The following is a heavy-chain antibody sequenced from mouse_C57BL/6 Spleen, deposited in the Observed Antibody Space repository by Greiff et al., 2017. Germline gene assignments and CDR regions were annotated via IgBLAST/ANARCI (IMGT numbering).Heavy chain of an antibody. V-gene: IGHV3-6*01. J-gene: IGHJ4*01. CDR3: ASWGLLRSMDY. Sequence: ESGPGLVKPSQSLSLTCSVTGYSITSGYYWNWIRQFPGNKLEWMGYISYDGSNNYNPSLKNRISITRDTSKNQFFLKLNSVTTEDTATYYCASWGLLRSMDYWGQGTSVTVSS. D-gene: IGHD2-3*01. CDR1: GYSITSGYY. CDR2: ISYDGSN.